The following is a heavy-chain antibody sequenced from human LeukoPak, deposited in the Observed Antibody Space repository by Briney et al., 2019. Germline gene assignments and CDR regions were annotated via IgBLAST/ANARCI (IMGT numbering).Heavy chain of an antibody. V-gene: IGHV4-59*11. Sequence: SETLSLTCTVSGGSISSHYWSWIRQPPGKGLEWIGYIYYSGSTNYNPSLQSRVTISVDTSKNQFSLKLSSVTAADTAVYYCAREASYSGSYSDAFDIWGQGTMVTVSS. CDR2: IYYSGST. D-gene: IGHD1-26*01. J-gene: IGHJ3*02. CDR1: GGSISSHY. CDR3: AREASYSGSYSDAFDI.